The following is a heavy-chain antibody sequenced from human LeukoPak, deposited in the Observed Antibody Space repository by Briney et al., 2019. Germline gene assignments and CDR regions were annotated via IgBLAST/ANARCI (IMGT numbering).Heavy chain of an antibody. V-gene: IGHV4-59*01. D-gene: IGHD1-20*01. Sequence: KSSETLSLTCTVSGGSISSYYWSWIRQPPGKRLEWTGYIYYSGSTNYNPSLKSRVTISVDTSKNQFSLKLSSVTAADTAVYYCARDRSSITGTTGVDPWGQGTLVTVSS. CDR1: GGSISSYY. J-gene: IGHJ5*02. CDR3: ARDRSSITGTTGVDP. CDR2: IYYSGST.